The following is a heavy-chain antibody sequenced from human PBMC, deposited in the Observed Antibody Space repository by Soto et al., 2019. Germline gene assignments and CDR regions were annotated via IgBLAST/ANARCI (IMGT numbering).Heavy chain of an antibody. Sequence: QVQLVESGGGVVQPGRSLRLSCVASGFTFSSYAMHWVRQAPGKGLEWVTVISFDGKNTYYAYSVKGRFTISRDDSKNTLYLQMNSLRAEDTAVYFCAREIIPPYCSSDCYPYFDYWGQGTLVTVSS. CDR2: ISFDGKNT. D-gene: IGHD2-21*02. CDR1: GFTFSSYA. V-gene: IGHV3-30*04. J-gene: IGHJ4*02. CDR3: AREIIPPYCSSDCYPYFDY.